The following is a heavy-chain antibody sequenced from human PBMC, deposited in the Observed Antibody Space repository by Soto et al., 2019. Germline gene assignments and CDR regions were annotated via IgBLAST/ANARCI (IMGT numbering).Heavy chain of an antibody. Sequence: QVQLVESGGGVVQPGRSLRLSCAASGFTFSSYGMHWVRQAPGKGLEWVAVISYDGSNKYYADSVKGRFTISRDNSKNTLYLQMNSLRAEDTAVYYCAKDPPTPNRPMDVWGKGTTVTVSS. J-gene: IGHJ6*04. CDR1: GFTFSSYG. CDR2: ISYDGSNK. V-gene: IGHV3-30*18. CDR3: AKDPPTPNRPMDV.